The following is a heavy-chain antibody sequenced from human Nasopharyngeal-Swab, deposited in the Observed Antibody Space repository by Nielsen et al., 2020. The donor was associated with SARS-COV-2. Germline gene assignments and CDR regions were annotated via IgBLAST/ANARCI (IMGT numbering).Heavy chain of an antibody. CDR1: GFTFSSYA. D-gene: IGHD6-19*01. CDR2: ISYDGSNK. V-gene: IGHV3-30-3*01. Sequence: GESLKISCAASGFTFSSYAMHWVRQAPGKGPEWVAVISYDGSNKYYADSVKGRFTISRDNSKNTLYLQMNSLRAEDTAVYYCARDSAVAGRGRVPGYWGQGTLVTVSS. CDR3: ARDSAVAGRGRVPGY. J-gene: IGHJ4*02.